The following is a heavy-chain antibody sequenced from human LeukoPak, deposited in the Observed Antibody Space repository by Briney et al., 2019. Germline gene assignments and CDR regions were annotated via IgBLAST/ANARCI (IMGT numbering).Heavy chain of an antibody. CDR2: TSYSGST. D-gene: IGHD5-12*01. CDR1: AGSISIDY. J-gene: IGHJ6*03. Sequence: SETLSLTCTVSAGSISIDYWSWIRQAPGKGLEYIGYTSYSGSTNYNPSLKSRVTFSLDTSKNHFSLKLSSVTAADTAVYYCARDGYSGYDLEFRYYYYYMDVWGKGTTVTVSS. CDR3: ARDGYSGYDLEFRYYYYYMDV. V-gene: IGHV4-59*01.